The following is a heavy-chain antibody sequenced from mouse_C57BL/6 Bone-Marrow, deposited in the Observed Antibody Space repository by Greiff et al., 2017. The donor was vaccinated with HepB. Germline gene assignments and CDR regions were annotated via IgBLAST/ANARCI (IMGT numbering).Heavy chain of an antibody. CDR1: GYTFTSYD. V-gene: IGHV1-85*01. J-gene: IGHJ1*03. CDR2: IYPRDGST. CDR3: ARPNYYGSSHWYFDV. D-gene: IGHD1-1*01. Sequence: QVQLKQSGPELVKPGASVKLSCKASGYTFTSYDINWVKQRPGQGLEWIGWIYPRDGSTKYNEKFKGKATLTVDTSSSTAYMELHSLTSEDSAVYFCARPNYYGSSHWYFDVWGTGTTVTVSS.